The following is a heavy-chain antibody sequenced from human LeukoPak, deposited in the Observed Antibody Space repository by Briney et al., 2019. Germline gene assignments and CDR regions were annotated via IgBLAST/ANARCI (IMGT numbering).Heavy chain of an antibody. J-gene: IGHJ6*03. CDR2: IYYSGTT. D-gene: IGHD2-15*01. CDR3: ARDRDIENYMDV. Sequence: PSETLSLTCTVSGGSISSSGYYWGWVRQPPGGGLEWIGSIYYSGTTFDNPSLKSRVTLSLDTSKNQFSLKLSSVTAADTAVYYCARDRDIENYMDVWGKGTTVTVSS. V-gene: IGHV4-39*07. CDR1: GGSISSSGYY.